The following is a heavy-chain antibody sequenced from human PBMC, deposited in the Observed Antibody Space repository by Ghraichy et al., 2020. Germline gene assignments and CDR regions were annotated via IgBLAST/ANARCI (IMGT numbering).Heavy chain of an antibody. V-gene: IGHV3-66*01. Sequence: GGSLRLSCAASGFTVSSNYMSWVRQAPGKGLEWVSVIYSGGSTYYADSVKGRFTISRDNSKNTLYLQMNGLRAEDTAVYYCASAPHPLYYYYYYGMDVWGQGTTVTVSS. CDR1: GFTVSSNY. CDR2: IYSGGST. CDR3: ASAPHPLYYYYYYGMDV. J-gene: IGHJ6*02.